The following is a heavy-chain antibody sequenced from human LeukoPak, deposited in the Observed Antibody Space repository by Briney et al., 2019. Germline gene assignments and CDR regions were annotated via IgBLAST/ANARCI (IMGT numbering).Heavy chain of an antibody. CDR1: GYSFTRHW. V-gene: IGHV5-51*01. J-gene: IGHJ4*02. Sequence: GVSLQISCKGSGYSFTRHWIGWVRQLPGKGLEWMGNIYPGDSDARYSPSFQGQVTFSADKSISTAYLQWSSLKASDTAMYYCARHATGDDCWGQGTLVTVSS. D-gene: IGHD7-27*01. CDR2: IYPGDSDA. CDR3: ARHATGDDC.